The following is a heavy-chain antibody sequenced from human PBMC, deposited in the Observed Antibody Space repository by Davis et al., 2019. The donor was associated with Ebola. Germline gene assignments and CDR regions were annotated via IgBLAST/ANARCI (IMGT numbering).Heavy chain of an antibody. V-gene: IGHV1-2*06. CDR3: ARWGMTTIFNDY. CDR2: IDPNSGGT. D-gene: IGHD5-24*01. J-gene: IGHJ4*02. CDR1: GYTFTNYY. Sequence: APSVKVSCKASGYTFTNYYMHWVRQAPGQGLEWMGQIDPNSGGTNYAQKFQGRVTMAWDTSLNTASMELSRLRSDDTAVYFCARWGMTTIFNDYWGQGTLVTVSS.